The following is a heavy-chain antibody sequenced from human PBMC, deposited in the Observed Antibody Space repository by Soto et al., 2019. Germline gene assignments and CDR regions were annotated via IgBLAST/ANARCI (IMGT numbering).Heavy chain of an antibody. V-gene: IGHV3-9*01. J-gene: IGHJ3*02. CDR1: GFTFDDYA. D-gene: IGHD3-3*01. Sequence: PGGSLRLSCAASGFTFDDYAMHWVRQAPGKGLEWVSGISWNSGSIGYADSVKGRFTISRDNAKNSLYLQMNSLRAEDTALYYCAKDRDARGYYDFWSGPGAFDIWGQGTMVTVSS. CDR3: AKDRDARGYYDFWSGPGAFDI. CDR2: ISWNSGSI.